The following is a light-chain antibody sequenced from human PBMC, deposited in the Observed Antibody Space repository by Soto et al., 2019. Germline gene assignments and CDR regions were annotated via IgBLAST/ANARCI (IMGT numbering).Light chain of an antibody. Sequence: EIVMTQSPATLSVSPGERATLSCRASQSVRSNLAWYQQKPGQAPRLLIYGASTRAIGIPARFSGSGSRTEFTLTISSLQSEDFAVYHCQQNNNWPLTFGGGTKVEIK. CDR2: GAS. J-gene: IGKJ4*01. CDR3: QQNNNWPLT. V-gene: IGKV3D-15*01. CDR1: QSVRSN.